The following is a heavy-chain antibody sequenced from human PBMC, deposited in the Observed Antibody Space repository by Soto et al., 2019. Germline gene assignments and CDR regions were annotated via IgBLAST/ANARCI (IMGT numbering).Heavy chain of an antibody. CDR1: GFTFSSYG. Sequence: RLSCAASGFTFSSYGMHWVRQAPGKGLEWVAVIWYDGSNKYYADSVKGRFTIFRDNSKNTLYLQMNSLRAEDTAVYYCARVDYGDYTDAFDIWGQGTMVTVSS. CDR3: ARVDYGDYTDAFDI. CDR2: IWYDGSNK. J-gene: IGHJ3*02. D-gene: IGHD4-17*01. V-gene: IGHV3-33*01.